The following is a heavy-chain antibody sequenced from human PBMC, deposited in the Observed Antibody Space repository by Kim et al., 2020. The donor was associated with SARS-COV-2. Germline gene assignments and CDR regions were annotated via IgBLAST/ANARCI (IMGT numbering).Heavy chain of an antibody. CDR3: TRARSTVPGYFDL. D-gene: IGHD3-10*01. V-gene: IGHV3-49*02. J-gene: IGHJ2*01. Sequence: SAASVKGRFTISRDDSKMIAYLQMNSLQTEDTAVYYCTRARSTVPGYFDLWGRGTLVTVSS.